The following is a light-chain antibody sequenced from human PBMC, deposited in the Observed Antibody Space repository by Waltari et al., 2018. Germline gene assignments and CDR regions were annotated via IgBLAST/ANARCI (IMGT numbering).Light chain of an antibody. V-gene: IGKV3-20*01. CDR1: RSVSSRY. CDR2: GES. Sequence: IVLTQSPGTLSLFPGERATLSCRASRSVSSRYLAWYQQKPGQAPRLLIYGESTRATGIPDRFSGSGSGTDFTRSISRLEPEDFATYYCQQCTTSPQTFGQGTKLEIK. CDR3: QQCTTSPQT. J-gene: IGKJ2*01.